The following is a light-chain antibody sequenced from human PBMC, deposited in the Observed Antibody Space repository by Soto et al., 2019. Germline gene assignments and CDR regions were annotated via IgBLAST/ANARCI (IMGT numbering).Light chain of an antibody. V-gene: IGKV3-20*01. CDR2: GAS. CDR3: QQYGSSPRT. CDR1: HSVSSSY. J-gene: IGKJ1*01. Sequence: EIVLTQSPGTLSLSPGERATLSCRASHSVSSSYLAWYQQKPGQAPRLLIYGASSRATGIPDRFSGSGSGTDFTLTISRLEPEDFAVYYGQQYGSSPRTFGQGTKVEIK.